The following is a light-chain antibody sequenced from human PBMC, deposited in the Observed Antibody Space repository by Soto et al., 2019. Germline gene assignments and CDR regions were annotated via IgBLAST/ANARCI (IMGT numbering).Light chain of an antibody. Sequence: EIVLTQSPATLSLSPGERATLSCRASQSVADYLAWYQQKPGQAPKLLIYGSTNRATGIPARFSGSGSGTDFTLTITSLQPDDFATYYCQHYNTYSPGTFGQGTKVDIK. V-gene: IGKV3-11*01. CDR3: QHYNTYSPGT. CDR2: GST. CDR1: QSVADY. J-gene: IGKJ1*01.